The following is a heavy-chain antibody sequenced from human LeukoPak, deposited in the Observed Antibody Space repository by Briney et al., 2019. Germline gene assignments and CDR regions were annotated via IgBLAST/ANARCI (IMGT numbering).Heavy chain of an antibody. CDR2: IRHREYGGTA. V-gene: IGHV3-49*03. CDR3: ARERAGDVDY. J-gene: IGHJ4*02. CDR1: GFNFGVVA. Sequence: GGSLRLSCATSGFNFGVVAMNWIRQAPGKGLEWVGFIRHREYGGTAEYAASVNGRFAISRDDSKSIVYLQMNDLRTEDTGVYYCARERAGDVDYWGLGTLVTVSS.